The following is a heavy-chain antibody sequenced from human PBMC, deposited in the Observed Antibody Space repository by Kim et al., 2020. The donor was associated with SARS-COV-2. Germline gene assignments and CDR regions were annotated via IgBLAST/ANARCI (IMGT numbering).Heavy chain of an antibody. Sequence: YAQKFQGRVTMTRDTSTSTVYMELSSLRSEDTAVYYCARVRLQMDTAMDYWGQGTLVTVSS. CDR3: ARVRLQMDTAMDY. D-gene: IGHD5-18*01. V-gene: IGHV1-46*01. J-gene: IGHJ4*02.